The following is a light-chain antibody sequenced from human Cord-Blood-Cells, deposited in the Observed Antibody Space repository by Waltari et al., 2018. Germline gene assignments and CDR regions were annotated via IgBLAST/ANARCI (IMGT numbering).Light chain of an antibody. J-gene: IGKJ3*01. CDR3: QQSYSTPFT. V-gene: IGKV1-39*01. CDR1: QSISSY. CDR2: AAS. Sequence: DIQMTQYPSYLSASVGDSVTITCRASQSISSYLNWYQQKPGKAPKLLIYAASSLQSGVPSRFSGSGSGTDFTLTISSLQPEDFATYYCQQSYSTPFTFGPGTKVDIK.